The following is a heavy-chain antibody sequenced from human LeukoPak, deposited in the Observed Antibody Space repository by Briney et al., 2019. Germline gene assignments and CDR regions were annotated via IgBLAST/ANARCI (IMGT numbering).Heavy chain of an antibody. CDR3: ASNYYGSGSLDY. D-gene: IGHD3-10*01. J-gene: IGHJ4*02. CDR1: GGSISSYY. CDR2: IYYSGST. Sequence: PSETLSLTCAVSGGSISSYYWSWIRQPPGKGLEWIGYIYYSGSTNYNPSLKSRVTISVDTSKNQFSLKLSSVTAADTAVYYCASNYYGSGSLDYWGQGNLVTVSS. V-gene: IGHV4-59*08.